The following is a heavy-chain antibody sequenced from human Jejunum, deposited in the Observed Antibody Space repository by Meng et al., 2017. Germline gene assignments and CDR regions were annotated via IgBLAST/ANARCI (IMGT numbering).Heavy chain of an antibody. Sequence: QLQLEESGPGLVKPSETLSLTCTVSGDSVNSNSGYWGWIRQSPGKGLEWIGTISYSATTYYNPSLKTRVTISVDTSKNQVSLNLGSVTAADTGIHHCARHCGYRSGCHQYFDYWGQGTLVTVSS. CDR3: ARHCGYRSGCHQYFDY. V-gene: IGHV4-39*01. D-gene: IGHD6-19*01. CDR1: GDSVNSNSGY. CDR2: ISYSATT. J-gene: IGHJ4*02.